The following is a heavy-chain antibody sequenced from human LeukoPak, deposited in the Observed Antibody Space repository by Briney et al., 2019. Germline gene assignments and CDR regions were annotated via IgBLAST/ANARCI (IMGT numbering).Heavy chain of an antibody. Sequence: PGGSLRLSCAASGFTFSSYWMHWVRQVAGKVLVWVSRISSDESSTTYADSVKGRFTISRDNAKNTMYLQMNSLRAEDTAVYYCERDTYGSGNFYEYWGQGTLVMVSS. CDR1: GFTFSSYW. CDR3: ERDTYGSGNFYEY. D-gene: IGHD3-10*01. CDR2: ISSDESST. J-gene: IGHJ4*02. V-gene: IGHV3-74*01.